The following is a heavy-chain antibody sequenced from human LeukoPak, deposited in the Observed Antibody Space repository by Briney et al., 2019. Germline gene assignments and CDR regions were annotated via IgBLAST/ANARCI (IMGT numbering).Heavy chain of an antibody. J-gene: IGHJ4*02. CDR1: VGTFSSYA. D-gene: IGHD1-26*01. Sequence: GASVKVSCKASVGTFSSYAISWVRPAPGQGLEWMGRIISILGIANYAQKFQGRVTITADKSTSTAYMELSSLRSEDTAVYYCARDGPYWELPRAKFDYWGQGTLVTVSS. CDR3: ARDGPYWELPRAKFDY. V-gene: IGHV1-69*04. CDR2: IISILGIA.